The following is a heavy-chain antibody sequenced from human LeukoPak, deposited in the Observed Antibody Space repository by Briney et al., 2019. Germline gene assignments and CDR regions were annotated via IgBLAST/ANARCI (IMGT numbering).Heavy chain of an antibody. V-gene: IGHV4-39*07. CDR3: ARRRRGYCSGGSCRWFDP. J-gene: IGHJ5*02. CDR2: IHHTATT. D-gene: IGHD2-15*01. Sequence: PSETLSLACSVSGDSISDSNYYWEWIRQPPGKGLEWIGSIHHTATTYYNPSLKSRVTISVDTSKNQFSLKLSSVTAADTAVYYCARRRRGYCSGGSCRWFDPWGQGTLVTVSS. CDR1: GDSISDSNYY.